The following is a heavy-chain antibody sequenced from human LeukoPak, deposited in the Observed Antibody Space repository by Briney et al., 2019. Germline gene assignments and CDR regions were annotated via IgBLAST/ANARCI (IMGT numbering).Heavy chain of an antibody. Sequence: GGSLRLSCVGSGFTFSSYSMNWVRQVPGKGLEWVSFISSSSSTIDYADSMKGRFTISRDNPKNSLYLQMNSLRVEDTAIYYCARGLAADPGIDYWGQGTLVTVSS. D-gene: IGHD6-13*01. CDR1: GFTFSSYS. CDR2: ISSSSSTI. J-gene: IGHJ4*02. CDR3: ARGLAADPGIDY. V-gene: IGHV3-48*04.